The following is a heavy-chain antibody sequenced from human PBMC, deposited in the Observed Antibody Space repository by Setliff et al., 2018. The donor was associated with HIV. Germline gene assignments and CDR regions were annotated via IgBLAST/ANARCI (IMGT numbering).Heavy chain of an antibody. CDR2: INHSGST. V-gene: IGHV4-34*01. D-gene: IGHD6-6*01. CDR3: ARRYRIAARPKWFDP. CDR1: GGSFSDYY. Sequence: KLPETLSLTCAVYGGSFSDYYWSWIRQPPGKGLEWIGEINHSGSTNYNPSLKSRVTISVDTSKNQFSLKLSSVTASDTAVYYCARRYRIAARPKWFDPWGQGTLVTVSS. J-gene: IGHJ5*02.